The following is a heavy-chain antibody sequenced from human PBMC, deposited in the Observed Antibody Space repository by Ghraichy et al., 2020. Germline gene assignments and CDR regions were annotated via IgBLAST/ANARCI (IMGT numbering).Heavy chain of an antibody. CDR3: ARVAQDGYNLLDK. D-gene: IGHD5-24*01. Sequence: GGSLRLSCAASGFSFGSSWMHWVRQAPGKGLVWVSRINRDGSSTNYADSVKGRFTISRDNAKNTLYLEMNSLRAEDTAVYYCARVAQDGYNLLDKWGQGTLVTVSS. CDR1: GFSFGSSW. CDR2: INRDGSST. J-gene: IGHJ4*02. V-gene: IGHV3-74*01.